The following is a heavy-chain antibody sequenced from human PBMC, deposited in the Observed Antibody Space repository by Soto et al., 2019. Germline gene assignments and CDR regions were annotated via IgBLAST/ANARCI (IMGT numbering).Heavy chain of an antibody. Sequence: ASVKVSCKASGYTFTSYGISWVRQAPGQGLEWMGWISAYNGNTNYAQKLQGRVTMTADTSTSTAYMELSSLRSEDTAVYYCARKGTYYYDSSGPTGAFDIWGQGTMVTVSS. CDR1: GYTFTSYG. V-gene: IGHV1-18*01. CDR2: ISAYNGNT. J-gene: IGHJ3*02. CDR3: ARKGTYYYDSSGPTGAFDI. D-gene: IGHD3-22*01.